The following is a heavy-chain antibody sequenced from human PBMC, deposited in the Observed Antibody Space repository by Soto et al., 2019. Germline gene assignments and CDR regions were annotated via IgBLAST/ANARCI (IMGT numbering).Heavy chain of an antibody. V-gene: IGHV3-23*01. J-gene: IGHJ4*02. CDR1: GFTFKNYA. Sequence: GGSLRLSCAGSGFTFKNYAMNWVRQAPGKGLEWVATISATGGSTYYADSVKGRFTISRDNSKNTLYLQMNGLRVEDTAVYYCAKDRLAGNFDYWGQGTQVTVSS. CDR3: AKDRLAGNFDY. CDR2: ISATGGST.